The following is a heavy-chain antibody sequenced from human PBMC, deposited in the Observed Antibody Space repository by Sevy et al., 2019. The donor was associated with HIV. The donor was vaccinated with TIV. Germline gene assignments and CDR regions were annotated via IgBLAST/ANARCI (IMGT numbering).Heavy chain of an antibody. CDR2: IWYDGINK. J-gene: IGHJ4*02. D-gene: IGHD6-19*01. CDR1: GFTFSSYG. Sequence: GGSLRLSCAASGFTFSSYGMHWVRQAPGKGLEWVAVIWYDGINKYYGDSVKGRFTISRDNSKNTVYLQMNSLRAEDTAVYYCAKDNLYSSGCFWGQGTLVTVSS. V-gene: IGHV3-33*06. CDR3: AKDNLYSSGCF.